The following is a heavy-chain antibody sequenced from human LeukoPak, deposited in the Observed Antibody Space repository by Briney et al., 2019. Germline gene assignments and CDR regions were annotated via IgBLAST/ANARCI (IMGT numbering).Heavy chain of an antibody. D-gene: IGHD1-26*01. Sequence: GGSLRLSCAASGFTFSSFSMNWVRQAPGKGLEWVSYIRTSGTNTDYTGSVKGRFTISRDNAKNSLYLQMNSLRAEDTAVYYCASSIVGAAVFDYWGQGTLVTVSS. J-gene: IGHJ4*02. CDR2: IRTSGTNT. CDR1: GFTFSSFS. CDR3: ASSIVGAAVFDY. V-gene: IGHV3-48*04.